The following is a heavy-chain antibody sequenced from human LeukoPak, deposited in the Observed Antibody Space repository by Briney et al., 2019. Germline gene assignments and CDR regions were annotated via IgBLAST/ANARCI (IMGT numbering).Heavy chain of an antibody. V-gene: IGHV3-33*06. CDR3: AKDFYDILTGYYTEYAFDI. D-gene: IGHD3-9*01. CDR2: ICYAGSNK. CDR1: GFTFTRYG. J-gene: IGHJ3*02. Sequence: GGSLRLSCAASGFTFTRYGMHWVRQAPGTGLEWMPDICYAGSNKYYADTVKGRFTISRDNSKSTLYLHMNSLRAEATAVYYCAKDFYDILTGYYTEYAFDIWGQGTMVTVSS.